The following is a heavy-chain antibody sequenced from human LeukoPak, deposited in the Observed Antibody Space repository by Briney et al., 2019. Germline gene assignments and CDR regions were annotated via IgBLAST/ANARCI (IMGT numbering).Heavy chain of an antibody. CDR2: ISYDGSNK. J-gene: IGHJ4*02. CDR3: AREAEYSSSSDY. CDR1: GFTFSSYA. D-gene: IGHD6-6*01. V-gene: IGHV3-30-3*01. Sequence: GRSLRLSCAASGFTFSSYAMHWVRQAPGKGLEWVAVISYDGSNKYYADSVKGRFTISRDNSKNTLYLQMNSLRAEDTAVYYCAREAEYSSSSDYWGQGTLVTVSS.